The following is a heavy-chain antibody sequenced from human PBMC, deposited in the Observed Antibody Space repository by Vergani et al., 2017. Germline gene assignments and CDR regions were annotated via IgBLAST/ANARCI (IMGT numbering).Heavy chain of an antibody. V-gene: IGHV3-7*04. CDR3: AKEGGGYCSGGTCYPEY. CDR2: IKRDGTET. CDR1: GFTFGDYY. D-gene: IGHD2-15*01. Sequence: EVQLLESGGGLVQPGGSLRLSCAASGFTFGDYYMAWIRLAPGKGLDWVASIKRDGTETFYVDSVKGRFTISRDNAKTTLYLQMNSLRAEDTAVYYCAKEGGGYCSGGTCYPEYWGQGTLVIVSS. J-gene: IGHJ4*02.